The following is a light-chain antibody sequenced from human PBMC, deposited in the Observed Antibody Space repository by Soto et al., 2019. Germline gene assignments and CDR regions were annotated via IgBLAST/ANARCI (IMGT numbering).Light chain of an antibody. J-gene: IGKJ4*01. CDR1: QSISSNY. CDR2: GGS. V-gene: IGKV3-20*01. CDR3: QQYGSPPLT. Sequence: EIVLTQSPGTLSLSPGERATLSCRASQSISSNYLAWYQQKPGQAPRLLIYGGSNRATDIPDRFSGSGSGTDFTLTISRLEPEDCAVYYCQQYGSPPLTFGGGTKVEIK.